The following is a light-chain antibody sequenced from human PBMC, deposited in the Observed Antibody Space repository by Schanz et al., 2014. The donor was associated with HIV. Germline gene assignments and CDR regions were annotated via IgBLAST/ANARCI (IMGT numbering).Light chain of an antibody. Sequence: QSALTQPASVSGSPGQTITISCTGTSDDVGTGNYLAWDQQHPGQAPKLMIYEVSKRPSGVHARFSGSKSGNTASLTISGRQPDDEADYYCTSYTTNRTVAFGGGTKVTVL. CDR1: SDDVGTGNY. CDR3: TSYTTNRTVA. CDR2: EVS. V-gene: IGLV2-14*01. J-gene: IGLJ2*01.